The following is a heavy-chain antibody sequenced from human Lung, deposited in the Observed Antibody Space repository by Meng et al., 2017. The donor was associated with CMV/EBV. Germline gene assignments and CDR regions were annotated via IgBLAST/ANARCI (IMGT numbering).Heavy chain of an antibody. V-gene: IGHV7-4-1*02. CDR1: GYTFSTYT. Sequence: VYMVKSGPELKKPWASVKVSCKDSGYTFSTYTINWVRQAHGRGLEWMGWISTNTGTPTYTQGFTGRFVFSLDTSVSTAYLQISSLKAEDTAVYYCARGGNFDPWGQGTLVTVSS. J-gene: IGHJ5*02. CDR3: ARGGNFDP. CDR2: ISTNTGTP. D-gene: IGHD2/OR15-2a*01.